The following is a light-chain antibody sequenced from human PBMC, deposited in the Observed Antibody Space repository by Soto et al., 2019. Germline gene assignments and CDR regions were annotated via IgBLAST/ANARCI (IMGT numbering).Light chain of an antibody. CDR2: DGS. J-gene: IGKJ5*01. Sequence: EIVITQSRSTLYVSPGERATLSCRASQSVRSNLAWYQHKPGQAPRLLIYDGSTRARGIPARFSGSEAGTGFTLPISSLQAEDFVVYFCQQYDDWPITFGQGTRLEIK. V-gene: IGKV3-15*01. CDR3: QQYDDWPIT. CDR1: QSVRSN.